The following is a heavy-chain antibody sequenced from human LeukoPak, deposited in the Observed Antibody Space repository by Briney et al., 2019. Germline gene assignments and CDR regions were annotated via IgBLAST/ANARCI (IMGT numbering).Heavy chain of an antibody. J-gene: IGHJ6*02. Sequence: EASVKVSCKASGYTFTSYDINWVRQATGQGLEWMGWMNPNSGNTGYAQKFQGRVTMTRNTSISTAYMELSSLRSEDTAVYYCARGPLYYYGSGAYGMDVWGQGTTVTVSS. D-gene: IGHD3-10*01. CDR2: MNPNSGNT. CDR3: ARGPLYYYGSGAYGMDV. CDR1: GYTFTSYD. V-gene: IGHV1-8*01.